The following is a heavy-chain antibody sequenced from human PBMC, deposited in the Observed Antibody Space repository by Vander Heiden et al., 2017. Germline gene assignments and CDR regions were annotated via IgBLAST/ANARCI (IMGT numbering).Heavy chain of an antibody. D-gene: IGHD6-19*01. V-gene: IGHV3-53*01. J-gene: IGHJ4*02. CDR1: GFTVSSNY. CDR3: ARGGQYSSGWTYYFDS. CDR2: IFSGGST. Sequence: EVQLVESGGGLIQPGGSLRLSCAASGFTVSSNYRSWARKAPGKGLEWVSVIFSGGSTYYADSVKGRFAISRDNSKNTLYLQMNSLRAEDTAVYYCARGGQYSSGWTYYFDSWGQGTLVTVSS.